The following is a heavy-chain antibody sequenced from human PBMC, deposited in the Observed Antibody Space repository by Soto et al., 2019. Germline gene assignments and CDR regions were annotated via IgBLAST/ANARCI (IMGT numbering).Heavy chain of an antibody. D-gene: IGHD2-2*01. CDR3: ASRSPALDY. CDR1: GFTFSSFG. CDR2: IWHDGRNK. V-gene: IGHV3-33*01. Sequence: QVLLVESGGGVIQPGRSLRLTCAASGFTFSSFGMHWVRQAPGKGLEWVAVIWHDGRNKYYADFVKGRFTISRDNSKNTLYLQMNSLRAEDTAVYYCASRSPALDYWGQGTLVTVSS. J-gene: IGHJ4*02.